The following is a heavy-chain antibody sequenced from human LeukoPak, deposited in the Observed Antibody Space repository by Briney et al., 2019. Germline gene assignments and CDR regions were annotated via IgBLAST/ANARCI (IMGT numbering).Heavy chain of an antibody. CDR1: GYSISSGYY. V-gene: IGHV4-38-2*02. Sequence: SETLSLTCTVSGYSISSGYYWGWIRQPPGKGPEWIGSIYHSGSTYYNPSLKSRVTISVDTSKNQFSLKLSSVTAADTAVYYCARDGGGGGYCSSTSCYTFDYWGQGTLVTVSS. D-gene: IGHD2-2*02. CDR2: IYHSGST. CDR3: ARDGGGGGYCSSTSCYTFDY. J-gene: IGHJ4*02.